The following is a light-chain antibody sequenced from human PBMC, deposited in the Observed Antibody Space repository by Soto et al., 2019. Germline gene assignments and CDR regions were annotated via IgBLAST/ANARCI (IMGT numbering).Light chain of an antibody. Sequence: QSVLTQPPSASGTPGQRVTISCSGSRSNIGINFVDWYQQVPGTAPKLLIYENNQRPSGVPDRFSGSKSGTSASLAISGLRSDDEAEYYCATWDDSLTGPVFGGGTKVTVL. J-gene: IGLJ3*02. CDR1: RSNIGINF. CDR2: ENN. V-gene: IGLV1-47*01. CDR3: ATWDDSLTGPV.